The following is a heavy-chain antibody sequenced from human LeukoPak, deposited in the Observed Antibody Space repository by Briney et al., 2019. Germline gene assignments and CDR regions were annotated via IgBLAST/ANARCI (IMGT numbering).Heavy chain of an antibody. J-gene: IGHJ6*03. CDR2: ISYDGSNK. Sequence: GGSLRLSCAASGLTFSSYGMPWVRQAPGKGLEWVAFISYDGSNKYYVDSLNGRFTISRDNSNNTLYLQMNSLRPEDTAVYYCTKERLQRGYNYYYYLDVWGKGTTVTVSS. D-gene: IGHD5-18*01. CDR1: GLTFSSYG. CDR3: TKERLQRGYNYYYYLDV. V-gene: IGHV3-30*18.